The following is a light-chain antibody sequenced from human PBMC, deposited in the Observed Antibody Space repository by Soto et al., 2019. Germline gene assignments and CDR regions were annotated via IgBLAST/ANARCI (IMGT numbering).Light chain of an antibody. CDR3: MRGTHWPRT. Sequence: DVVMTQSPLSLPVTLGQPASISCRSSQSFVHSDGNTYLNWFQQRPGQSPRRLIYKVSTRDSGVPDRFSGSGSGTDFTLKISRVEAEDVGVYYCMRGTHWPRTFGQGTKVEI. CDR1: QSFVHSDGNTY. V-gene: IGKV2-30*02. CDR2: KVS. J-gene: IGKJ1*01.